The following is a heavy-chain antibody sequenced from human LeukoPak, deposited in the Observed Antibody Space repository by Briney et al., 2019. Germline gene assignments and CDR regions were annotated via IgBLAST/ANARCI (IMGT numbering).Heavy chain of an antibody. CDR3: ASDGQLWKQARYNWFDP. V-gene: IGHV1-2*02. D-gene: IGHD5-18*01. J-gene: IGHJ5*02. Sequence: GASVKVSCKASGYTFTGYYMHWVRQAPGQGLEWMGWINPNSGGTNNAQKFQGGVTMTRDTSISTAYMELSRLRSDDTAVYYCASDGQLWKQARYNWFDPWGQGTLVTVSS. CDR1: GYTFTGYY. CDR2: INPNSGGT.